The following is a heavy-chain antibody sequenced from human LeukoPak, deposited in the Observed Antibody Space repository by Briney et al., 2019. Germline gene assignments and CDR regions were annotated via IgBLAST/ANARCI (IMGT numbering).Heavy chain of an antibody. CDR3: AKDKKCYYEGSGYPNDY. V-gene: IGHV3-23*01. J-gene: IGHJ4*02. CDR1: GFTFSSYA. D-gene: IGHD3-22*01. Sequence: GGSLRLSCAASGFTFSSYAMSWVRQAPGKGLEWVSAISGSGGSTYYADSVKGRFTISRDNSKNTLYLQMNSLRAEDTAVYYCAKDKKCYYEGSGYPNDYWGQGTLVTVSS. CDR2: ISGSGGST.